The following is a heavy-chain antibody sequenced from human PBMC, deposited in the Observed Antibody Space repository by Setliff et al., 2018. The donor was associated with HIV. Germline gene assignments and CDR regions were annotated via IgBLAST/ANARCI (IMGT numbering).Heavy chain of an antibody. V-gene: IGHV1-69*05. Sequence: SVKVSCKPSGSTFSTYDINWVRQATGQGLEWMGWMNPLFGTANYAQKFQGRVTMTTDELMTTAYLELSSLRSEDTAVYYCASGSGYCKNGVCYIGVHRTPDKYYFDSWGQGALVTVSS. D-gene: IGHD2-8*01. CDR3: ASGSGYCKNGVCYIGVHRTPDKYYFDS. CDR1: GSTFSTYD. J-gene: IGHJ4*02. CDR2: MNPLFGTA.